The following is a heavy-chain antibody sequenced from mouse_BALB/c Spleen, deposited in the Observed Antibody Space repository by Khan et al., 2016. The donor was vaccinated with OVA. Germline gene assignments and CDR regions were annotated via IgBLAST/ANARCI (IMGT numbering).Heavy chain of an antibody. V-gene: IGHV1-84*02. Sequence: VQLQESGPELVKPGASVKLSCKASGYTFTDYYINWVKQKPGQGLEWIGWIFPGSANVRYSEKFKGKATLTVDTSSRTAFMQLSSLTSEDTAVYFCAGAFDFWGQGTTLTVSS. CDR3: AGAFDF. CDR1: GYTFTDYY. CDR2: IFPGSANV. J-gene: IGHJ2*01.